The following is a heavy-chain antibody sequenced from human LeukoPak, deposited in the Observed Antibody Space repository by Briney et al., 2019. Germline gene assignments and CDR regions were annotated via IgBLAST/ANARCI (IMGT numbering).Heavy chain of an antibody. J-gene: IGHJ2*01. D-gene: IGHD6-19*01. Sequence: GGSLRLSCAASGFTFSSYEMNGVRQAPGKGLEWVSYIGSSSNTIYYADSVKGRFTISRDNAKNSLYLQMNSLRVDDTSVYYCARGAVAGLWYFDLWGRGTLVTVSS. CDR3: ARGAVAGLWYFDL. CDR2: IGSSSNTI. V-gene: IGHV3-48*03. CDR1: GFTFSSYE.